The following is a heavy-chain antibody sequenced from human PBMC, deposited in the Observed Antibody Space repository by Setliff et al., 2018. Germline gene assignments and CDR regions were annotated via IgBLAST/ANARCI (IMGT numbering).Heavy chain of an antibody. CDR1: GGSISSGY. V-gene: IGHV4-59*08. D-gene: IGHD3-10*01. Sequence: KPSETLSLTCNVSGGSISSGYWAWIRQPPGKALEWIGYFYHSASSNYNPSLKGRVTMSADTSKKQLYLSLTSVSVADTAMYYCARSHYYASGNSHYYYMDVWGKGTAVTVSS. CDR2: FYHSASS. J-gene: IGHJ6*03. CDR3: ARSHYYASGNSHYYYMDV.